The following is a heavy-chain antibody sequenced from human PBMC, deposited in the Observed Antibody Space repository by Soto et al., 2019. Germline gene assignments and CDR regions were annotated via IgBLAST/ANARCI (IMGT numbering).Heavy chain of an antibody. CDR3: AHGPYYGDCGGSLDY. CDR2: IYWDDDK. V-gene: IGHV2-5*02. Sequence: QITLKESGPTLVKPTQTLTLTCTFSGFSLSTSGVGVGWIRQPPGKALEWLALIYWDDDKRYSPSLKGRLSITKDTSKNQVVLTMTNMDPVDTATYYCAHGPYYGDCGGSLDYWGQGTLVIVSS. CDR1: GFSLSTSGVG. J-gene: IGHJ4*02. D-gene: IGHD4-17*01.